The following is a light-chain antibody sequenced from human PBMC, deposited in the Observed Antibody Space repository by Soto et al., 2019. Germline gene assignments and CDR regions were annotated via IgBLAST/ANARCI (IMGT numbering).Light chain of an antibody. Sequence: EIVLTQSPGTLSLSPGERATLFCRASQGVSSSYLAWYQPKPGQAPRLLIYGASSRATGIPDRFSGSGSGTDFTLTISRLEPEDFAVYYCQQYGSSPYTFGQGTKLEIK. CDR1: QGVSSSY. CDR3: QQYGSSPYT. V-gene: IGKV3-20*01. CDR2: GAS. J-gene: IGKJ2*01.